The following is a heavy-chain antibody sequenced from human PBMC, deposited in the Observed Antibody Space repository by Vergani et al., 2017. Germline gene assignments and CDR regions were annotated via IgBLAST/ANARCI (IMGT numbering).Heavy chain of an antibody. CDR2: NWYDGSNK. CDR3: SRWGNEKRLDS. V-gene: IGHV3-33*01. CDR1: GFTFSSHG. J-gene: IGHJ5*01. D-gene: IGHD1-1*01. Sequence: QVQLVESEGGVVQPGRSLTLSCVASGFTFSSHGMHRVRQAPGKGLEWVAVNWYDGSNKYYGDSVKGRFTITRDNSKNTLYLQMNSLRVEDTAVYYCSRWGNEKRLDSWGQGTLLIVSS.